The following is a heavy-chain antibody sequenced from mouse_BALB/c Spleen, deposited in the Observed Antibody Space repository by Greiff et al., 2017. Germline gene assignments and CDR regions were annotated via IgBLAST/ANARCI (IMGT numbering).Heavy chain of an antibody. CDR2: IWGDGST. CDR1: GFSLTGYG. J-gene: IGHJ3*01. D-gene: IGHD2-10*02. Sequence: VQRVESGPGLVAPSQSLSITCTVSGFSLTGYGVNWVRQPPGKGLEWLGMIWGDGSTDYNSALKSRLSISKDNSKSQVFLKMNSLQTDDTARYYCARVYGNYGAWFAYWGQGTLVTVSA. V-gene: IGHV2-6-7*01. CDR3: ARVYGNYGAWFAY.